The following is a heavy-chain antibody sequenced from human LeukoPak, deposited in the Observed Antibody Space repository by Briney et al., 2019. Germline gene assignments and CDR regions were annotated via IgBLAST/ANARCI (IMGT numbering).Heavy chain of an antibody. V-gene: IGHV1-46*01. D-gene: IGHD1-26*01. CDR2: INPSGGST. CDR1: GYTFTSYY. CDR3: ARDLGGSYNYYYYMDV. J-gene: IGHJ6*03. Sequence: ASVKVSCKASGYTFTSYYMHWVRQAPGQGLEWMGIINPSGGSTSYAQKFQGRVTMTRDMSTSTVYMELSSLRSEDTAVYYCARDLGGSYNYYYYMDVWGKGTTVTVSS.